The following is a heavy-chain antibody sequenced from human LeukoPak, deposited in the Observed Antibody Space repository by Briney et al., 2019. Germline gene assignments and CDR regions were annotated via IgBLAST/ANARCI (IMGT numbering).Heavy chain of an antibody. J-gene: IGHJ4*02. CDR3: ARDNYDFWSGFDY. CDR2: IIPIFGTA. V-gene: IGHV1-69*05. CDR1: GGTFSSYA. D-gene: IGHD3-3*01. Sequence: GSSVKVSCKASGGTFSSYAISWVRQAPGQGLEWMGRIIPIFGTANYAQKFQGRVTITTDESTSTAYMELSSLRSEDTAVYYCARDNYDFWSGFDYWGQGTLVTVSS.